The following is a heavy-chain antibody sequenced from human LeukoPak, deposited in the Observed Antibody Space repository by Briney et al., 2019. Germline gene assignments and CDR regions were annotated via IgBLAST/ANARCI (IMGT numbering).Heavy chain of an antibody. CDR2: ISSSSSSYI. V-gene: IGHV3-21*01. CDR3: ASTSGGDYDILTGYAGYYYYGMDV. J-gene: IGHJ6*02. D-gene: IGHD3-9*01. CDR1: GFTFSSYS. Sequence: PGGSLRLSCAASGFTFSSYSMNWVRQAPGKGLEWVSSISSSSSSYIYYADSVKGRFTISRDNAKNSLYLQMNSLRAEDTAVYYCASTSGGDYDILTGYAGYYYYGMDVWGQGTTVTVSS.